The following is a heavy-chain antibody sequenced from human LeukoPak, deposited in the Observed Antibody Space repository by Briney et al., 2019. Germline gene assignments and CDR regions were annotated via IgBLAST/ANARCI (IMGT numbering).Heavy chain of an antibody. Sequence: ASVKVSCKASGYTFTSYGITWVRQAPGQGLEWMGWISAYNGNTNYVQKLQGRVTMTTDTSTSTAYMELRSLRSDDTAVYYCVTAFDWLSAYWGQGTLVTVSS. D-gene: IGHD3-9*01. CDR1: GYTFTSYG. CDR2: ISAYNGNT. CDR3: VTAFDWLSAY. J-gene: IGHJ4*02. V-gene: IGHV1-18*04.